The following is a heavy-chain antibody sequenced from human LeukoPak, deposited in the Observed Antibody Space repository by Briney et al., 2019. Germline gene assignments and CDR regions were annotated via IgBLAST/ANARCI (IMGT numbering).Heavy chain of an antibody. CDR1: GGTSSGYA. Sequence: GASVKVSCKASGGTSSGYAISWVRQAPGQGLEWMGGIIPIFGTANYAQKFQGRVTITTDESTSTAYMELSSLRSEDTAVYYCARVRSGYDSDNYYYYMDVWGKGTTVTVSS. V-gene: IGHV1-69*05. D-gene: IGHD5-12*01. J-gene: IGHJ6*03. CDR2: IIPIFGTA. CDR3: ARVRSGYDSDNYYYYMDV.